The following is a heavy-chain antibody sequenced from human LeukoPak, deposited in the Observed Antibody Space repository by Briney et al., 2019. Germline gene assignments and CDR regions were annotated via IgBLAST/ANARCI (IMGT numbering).Heavy chain of an antibody. Sequence: ASETLSLTCTVSGGSISSYYWSWIRQPPGKGLEWIGYIYYSGSTNYNPSLKSRVTISVDTSKNQFSLKLSSVTAADTAVYYCARGMYYYDSSGYYYDPSEYFQHWGQGTLFTVSS. J-gene: IGHJ1*01. CDR2: IYYSGST. V-gene: IGHV4-59*01. CDR3: ARGMYYYDSSGYYYDPSEYFQH. CDR1: GGSISSYY. D-gene: IGHD3-22*01.